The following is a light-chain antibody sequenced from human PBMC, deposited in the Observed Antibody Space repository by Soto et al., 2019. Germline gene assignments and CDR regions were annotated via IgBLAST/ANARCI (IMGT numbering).Light chain of an antibody. V-gene: IGKV3-20*01. Sequence: EIVLTQSPGTLSLSPGERATLSCRASQSVISRNLAWYQQKPGQAPRLLIYGASSRATGIPDRFSGSGSGTAFTISISRLELEDFAVYYCQQYGSSPQPITFGQGTRLEIK. CDR3: QQYGSSPQPIT. CDR2: GAS. J-gene: IGKJ5*01. CDR1: QSVISRN.